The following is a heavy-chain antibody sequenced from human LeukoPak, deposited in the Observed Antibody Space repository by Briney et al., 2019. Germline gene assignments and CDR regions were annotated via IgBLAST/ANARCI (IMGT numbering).Heavy chain of an antibody. Sequence: GGSLRLSCAASGFTFSSYVMHWVRQAPGKGLEWVAVISYDGSNKYYADSVKGRFTISRDNSKNTLYLQMNSLRAEDTAVYYCAREGQAGVVVFDYWGQGNLVTVSS. CDR1: GFTFSSYV. V-gene: IGHV3-30*01. D-gene: IGHD3-22*01. CDR3: AREGQAGVVVFDY. CDR2: ISYDGSNK. J-gene: IGHJ4*02.